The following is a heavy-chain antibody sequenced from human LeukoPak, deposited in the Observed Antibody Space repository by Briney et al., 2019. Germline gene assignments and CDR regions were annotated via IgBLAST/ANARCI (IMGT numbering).Heavy chain of an antibody. J-gene: IGHJ4*02. CDR2: ISSSSGTM. D-gene: IGHD3-10*01. Sequence: GGSLRLSCAASGFTFSSYTMNWVRQAPGKGLGWLSYISSSSGTMFYADSVKGRFTISRDNAKNSLYLQMNSLRVEDTAVYYCARDCCASGSHDYWGQGTLVTVSS. CDR3: ARDCCASGSHDY. CDR1: GFTFSSYT. V-gene: IGHV3-48*01.